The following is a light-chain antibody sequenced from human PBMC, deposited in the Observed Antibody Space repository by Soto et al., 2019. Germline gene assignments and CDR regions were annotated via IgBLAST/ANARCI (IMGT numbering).Light chain of an antibody. CDR2: LEGSGSY. CDR1: SGHSSYI. V-gene: IGLV4-60*02. CDR3: ETWAGNTRV. J-gene: IGLJ3*02. Sequence: QAVVTQSSSASASLGSSVKLTCTLSSGHSSYIIAWHQQQPGKAPRYLMKLEGSGSYNKGSGVPDRFSGSSSGADRYLTISNLQFEDEADYHCETWAGNTRVFGGGTKLTVL.